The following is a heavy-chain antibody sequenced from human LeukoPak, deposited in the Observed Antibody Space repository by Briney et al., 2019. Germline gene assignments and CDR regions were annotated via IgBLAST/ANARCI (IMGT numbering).Heavy chain of an antibody. CDR1: GFTFSSYG. CDR3: AKAGKSRVGRYYGSGSPNWFDP. J-gene: IGHJ5*02. V-gene: IGHV3-23*01. D-gene: IGHD3-10*01. CDR2: ISGSGGST. Sequence: GGSLRLSCAASGFTFSSYGMSWVRQAPGKGLEWVSAISGSGGSTYYADSVKGRFTISRDNSKNTLYLQMNSLRAEDTAVYYCAKAGKSRVGRYYGSGSPNWFDPWGQGTLVTVSS.